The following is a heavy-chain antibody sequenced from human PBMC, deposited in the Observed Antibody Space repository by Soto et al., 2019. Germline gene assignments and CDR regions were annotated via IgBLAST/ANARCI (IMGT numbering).Heavy chain of an antibody. D-gene: IGHD3-9*01. CDR2: IHSSGST. V-gene: IGHV4-61*01. CDR3: ARNPYYDILTGYYGPRAGDAFDI. CDR1: GCSVSSGNYF. Sequence: LTCTVSGCSVSSGNYFWSWIRQPPGKGLEWIGYIHSSGSTNYNPSLKSRVTISADTSRNQFSLRLTSVTAADTAVYYCARNPYYDILTGYYGPRAGDAFDIWGQGTMVTVSS. J-gene: IGHJ3*02.